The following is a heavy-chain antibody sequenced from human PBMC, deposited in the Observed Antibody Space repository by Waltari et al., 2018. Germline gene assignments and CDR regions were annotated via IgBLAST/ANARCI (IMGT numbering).Heavy chain of an antibody. CDR1: GFAFSDYG. D-gene: IGHD2-15*01. Sequence: QVQLVESGGGVVQPGRSLRLSCAASGFAFSDYGMDWVRQAPGKGLEWVAVISYDGSKIYYADSVKGRFTISRDNSKNTLYLQMNSLRGEDMAVYYCAKEGVGSGMDVWGQGTTVTVSS. CDR3: AKEGVGSGMDV. J-gene: IGHJ6*02. V-gene: IGHV3-30*18. CDR2: ISYDGSKI.